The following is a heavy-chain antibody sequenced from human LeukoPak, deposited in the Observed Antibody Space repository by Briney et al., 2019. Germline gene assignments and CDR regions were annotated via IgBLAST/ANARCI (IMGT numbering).Heavy chain of an antibody. CDR1: GFTFSSYG. J-gene: IGHJ6*03. CDR3: ARRGGDMPARGFMDV. Sequence: PGGSLRLSCAASGFTFSSYGMHWIRQPPGKGLEWVGYIYDSGIAFYNPSLKSRVTMSVDTSKNHFFLNLRSVTAADTAVYYCARRGGDMPARGFMDVWGKGTTVTVSS. D-gene: IGHD3-16*01. CDR2: IYDSGIA. V-gene: IGHV4-59*04.